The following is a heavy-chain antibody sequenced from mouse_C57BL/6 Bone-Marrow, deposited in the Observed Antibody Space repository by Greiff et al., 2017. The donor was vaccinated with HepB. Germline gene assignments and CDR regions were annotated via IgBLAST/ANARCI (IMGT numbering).Heavy chain of an antibody. J-gene: IGHJ4*01. CDR2: IRKKANGYTT. Sequence: EVMLVESGGGLVQPGGSLSLSCAASGFTFSDYYMSWVRQPPEKALEWVGFIRKKANGYTTEYSESVKGRFTISRDNSKSILYLQMNGLRAEDSATYYCARYTPDLAMDYWGQGTSVTVSS. V-gene: IGHV7-3*01. CDR3: ARYTPDLAMDY. CDR1: GFTFSDYY.